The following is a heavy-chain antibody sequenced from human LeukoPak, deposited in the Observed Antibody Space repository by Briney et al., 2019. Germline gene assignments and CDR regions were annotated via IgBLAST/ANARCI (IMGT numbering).Heavy chain of an antibody. D-gene: IGHD3-22*01. CDR1: GGSFSGYY. J-gene: IGHJ4*02. CDR3: ASRLSYYDSSYFDY. Sequence: SETLSLTCAVYGGSFSGYYWSWIRQPPGKGLEWIGEINHSGSTNYNPSLKSRVTISVDTSKNQFSLKLSPVTAADTAVYYCASRLSYYDSSYFDYWGQGTLVTVSS. CDR2: INHSGST. V-gene: IGHV4-34*01.